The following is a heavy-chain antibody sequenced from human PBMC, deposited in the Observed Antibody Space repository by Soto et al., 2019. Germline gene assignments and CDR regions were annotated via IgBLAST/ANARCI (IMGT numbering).Heavy chain of an antibody. D-gene: IGHD5-12*01. V-gene: IGHV3-33*01. J-gene: IGHJ4*02. CDR2: IWYDGSKK. CDR1: GFTFSSHA. CDR3: ARDPGYSGFDFDY. Sequence: QVQLVESGGGVVQPGRSLRLSCAASGFTFSSHAMHWVRQAPGKGLEWVAVIWYDGSKKYYADSVKGRFTVARDDSENTLSLQMNSLRVEDTAVYYCARDPGYSGFDFDYWGQGTLVTVSS.